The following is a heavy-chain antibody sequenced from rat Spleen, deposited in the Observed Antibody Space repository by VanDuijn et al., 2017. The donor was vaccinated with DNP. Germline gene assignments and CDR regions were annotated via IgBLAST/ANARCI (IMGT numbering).Heavy chain of an antibody. CDR2: ISTSGVVT. V-gene: IGHV5S23*01. CDR1: GFTFSDYY. D-gene: IGHD1-6*01. J-gene: IGHJ2*01. CDR3: AKDPEYYGFQGYFDY. Sequence: EVQLVETGGGLVQPGKSLKLSCATSGFTFSDYYMAWVRQAPTKGLEWVASISTSGVVTYYRDSVKGRFTVSRDNAENTAYLQMNSLRFDDTATYYCAKDPEYYGFQGYFDYWGQGVMVTVSS.